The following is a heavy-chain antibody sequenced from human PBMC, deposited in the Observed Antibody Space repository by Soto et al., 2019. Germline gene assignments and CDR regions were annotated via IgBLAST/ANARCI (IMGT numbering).Heavy chain of an antibody. Sequence: PGGSLRLSCAASGFTFNIYGMHWVRQAPDKGLEWVALIPYDGSNQYYADSVKGQFTISRDNSKNTLFLQMNSLRADDTAVYYCAKDQASGQGSFDSWGQGTLVTVSS. CDR2: IPYDGSNQ. J-gene: IGHJ4*02. V-gene: IGHV3-30*18. CDR1: GFTFNIYG. CDR3: AKDQASGQGSFDS.